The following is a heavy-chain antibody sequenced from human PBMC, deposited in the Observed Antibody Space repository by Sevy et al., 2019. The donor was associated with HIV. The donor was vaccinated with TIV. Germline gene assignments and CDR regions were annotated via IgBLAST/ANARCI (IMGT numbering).Heavy chain of an antibody. Sequence: GGSLRLSCVASGFRLSDYWMHWVRQVPGKGLIWVSRISDDGRNRGYAESVRGRFTISRDDAKNTLYLQMNSLRVEDTGIYFCARINPSIPVPGSLRSDPWGQGTRVTVSS. CDR2: ISDDGRNR. CDR1: GFRLSDYW. V-gene: IGHV3-74*01. CDR3: ARINPSIPVPGSLRSDP. D-gene: IGHD2-15*01. J-gene: IGHJ5*02.